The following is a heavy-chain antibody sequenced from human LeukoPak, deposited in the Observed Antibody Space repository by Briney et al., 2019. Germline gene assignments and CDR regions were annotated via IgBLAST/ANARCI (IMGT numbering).Heavy chain of an antibody. CDR2: ISGSGGST. CDR3: AKPRIAVAGTAPGAFDY. D-gene: IGHD6-19*01. CDR1: GFTVSSYA. J-gene: IGHJ4*02. Sequence: PGGSLRLSCAASGFTVSSYAMSSVRQAPGEGLGWVSAISGSGGSTYYPDSVKGRSTISRDNSKNTLYLQMTSLRAEDTAVYYCAKPRIAVAGTAPGAFDYWGQGTLVTVSS. V-gene: IGHV3-23*01.